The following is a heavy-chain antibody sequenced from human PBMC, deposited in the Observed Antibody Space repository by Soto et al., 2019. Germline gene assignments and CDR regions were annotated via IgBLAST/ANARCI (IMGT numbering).Heavy chain of an antibody. J-gene: IGHJ6*03. D-gene: IGHD2-8*01. V-gene: IGHV3-23*01. CDR3: AKYKYAAYYYYMDV. CDR1: GFAFSSSA. Sequence: EVQLLESGGGLVQPGGSLRLSCAASGFAFSSSAMSWVRRAPGKGLEWVSAISGSGGSAYYADSVKGRFTISRDKSKNTLYLQMNSLRAEDTAVYYCAKYKYAAYYYYMDVWGKGTTVTVSS. CDR2: ISGSGGSA.